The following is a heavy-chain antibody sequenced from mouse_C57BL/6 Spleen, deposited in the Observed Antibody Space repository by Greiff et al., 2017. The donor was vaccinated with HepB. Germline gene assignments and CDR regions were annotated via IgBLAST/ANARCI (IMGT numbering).Heavy chain of an antibody. J-gene: IGHJ2*01. D-gene: IGHD1-1*01. CDR1: GYAFSSSW. Sequence: QVQLQQSGPELVKPGASVKISCKASGYAFSSSWMNWVKQRPGKGLEWIGRIYPGDGDTNYNGKFKGKATLTADKSSSTAYMQLSSLTSEDSAVYFCALNYYGSFDYWGQGTTLTVSS. V-gene: IGHV1-82*01. CDR3: ALNYYGSFDY. CDR2: IYPGDGDT.